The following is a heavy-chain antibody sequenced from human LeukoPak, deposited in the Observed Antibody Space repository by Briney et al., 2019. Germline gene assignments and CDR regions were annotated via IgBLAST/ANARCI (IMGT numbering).Heavy chain of an antibody. CDR2: IYTSGST. CDR3: AREARYGSGELNWFDP. Sequence: SETLSLTCSGSGGSISSYYWSWIRQPAGKGLEWIGRIYTSGSTNYNPSLKSRVTMSVATSKNQFSLKLSSVTAADTAVYYCAREARYGSGELNWFDPGGQGTLVTVSS. V-gene: IGHV4-4*07. CDR1: GGSISSYY. D-gene: IGHD3-10*01. J-gene: IGHJ5*02.